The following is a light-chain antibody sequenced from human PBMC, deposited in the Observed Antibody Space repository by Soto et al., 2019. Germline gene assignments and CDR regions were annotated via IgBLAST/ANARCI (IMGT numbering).Light chain of an antibody. CDR2: VAS. Sequence: DSPMTQSPSPLPAYIGDRVTITCRASQSIRTYLNWYQQKPGRAPKLLIYVASSMQGGVPSRFSGSGSGTDFSLTISSLQPEDFATYYCQQSYNTPWTFGQGTKV. CDR3: QQSYNTPWT. CDR1: QSIRTY. J-gene: IGKJ1*01. V-gene: IGKV1-39*01.